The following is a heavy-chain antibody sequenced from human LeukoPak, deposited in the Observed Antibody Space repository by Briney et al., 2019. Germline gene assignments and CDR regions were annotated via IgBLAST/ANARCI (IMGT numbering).Heavy chain of an antibody. J-gene: IGHJ4*02. CDR3: ARDPGHYGEGDFDY. CDR2: IKQDGSEK. Sequence: PGGSLRLSCAASGFAFSSYWMSWVRQAPGKGLEWVANIKQDGSEKYYVDSVKGRFTISRDNAKNSLYLQMNSRRAEDTAVYYCARDPGHYGEGDFDYWGQGTLVTVSS. CDR1: GFAFSSYW. D-gene: IGHD4-17*01. V-gene: IGHV3-7*01.